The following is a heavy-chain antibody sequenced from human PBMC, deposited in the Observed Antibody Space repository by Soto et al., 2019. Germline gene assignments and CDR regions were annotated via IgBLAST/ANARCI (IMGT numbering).Heavy chain of an antibody. J-gene: IGHJ4*02. CDR2: IKSKTDGGTT. V-gene: IGHV3-15*01. Sequence: EVQLVESGGGLVKPGGSLRLSCAASGFTFSNAWMSWVRQAPGKGLEWVGRIKSKTDGGTTDYAAPVRGRFTISRDDLKNTLYLQMNSLKTEDTAVYYCTTVPIYYDILTGFLWGQGTLVTVSS. D-gene: IGHD3-9*01. CDR1: GFTFSNAW. CDR3: TTVPIYYDILTGFL.